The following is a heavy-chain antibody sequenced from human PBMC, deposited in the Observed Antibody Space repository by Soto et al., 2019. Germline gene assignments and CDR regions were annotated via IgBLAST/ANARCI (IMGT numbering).Heavy chain of an antibody. Sequence: QVQLVQSGAEVKKPGASVQVSCKASGYTFTSYGISWVRQAPGQGLEWMGWISAYNGNTNYAQKLQGRVTMATDTSTSTGYRELRSLRSDDTAVYYCARDVRDYYDSSGYRFDAFDIWGQGTMVTVSS. CDR3: ARDVRDYYDSSGYRFDAFDI. CDR1: GYTFTSYG. CDR2: ISAYNGNT. V-gene: IGHV1-18*01. J-gene: IGHJ3*02. D-gene: IGHD3-22*01.